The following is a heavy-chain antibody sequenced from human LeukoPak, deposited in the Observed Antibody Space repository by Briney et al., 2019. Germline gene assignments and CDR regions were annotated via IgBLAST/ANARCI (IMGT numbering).Heavy chain of an antibody. Sequence: ASVKVSYKASGYTFTGYYMHRVRQAPGQGLEWMGWINPNSGGTNYAQKFQGRVTMTRDTSISTAYMELSRLRSDDTAVYYCAYLAAGYFDYWGQGTLVTVSS. CDR2: INPNSGGT. CDR1: GYTFTGYY. J-gene: IGHJ4*02. V-gene: IGHV1-2*02. D-gene: IGHD6-25*01. CDR3: AYLAAGYFDY.